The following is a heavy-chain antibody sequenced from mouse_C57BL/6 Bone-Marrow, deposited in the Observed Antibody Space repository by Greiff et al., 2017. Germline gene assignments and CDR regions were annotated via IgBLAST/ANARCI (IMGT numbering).Heavy chain of an antibody. CDR3: GREWYGF. CDR2: IDPSDGYT. J-gene: IGHJ4*01. D-gene: IGHD2-1*01. Sequence: QVQLQQPVAELVMPGASVKLSCKASGYTFTSYWMHWVKQRPGQGLEWIGKIDPSDGYTNYNQKFKGKATLTVDTSSSTAYMQLSSLTSEDFAVYDCGREWYGFWGQGTSVTVSS. V-gene: IGHV1-69*01. CDR1: GYTFTSYW.